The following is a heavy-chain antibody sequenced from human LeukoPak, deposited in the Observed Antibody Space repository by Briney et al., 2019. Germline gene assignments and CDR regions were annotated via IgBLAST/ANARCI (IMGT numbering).Heavy chain of an antibody. CDR1: GGSFSGYY. CDR3: ARGRVGYSYGLDY. J-gene: IGHJ4*02. Sequence: SETLSLTCAVYGGSFSGYYWSWICQPPGKGLEWIGEINHSGSTNYNPSLKSRVTISVDTSKNQFSLKLSSVTAADTAVYYCARGRVGYSYGLDYWGQGTLVTVSS. V-gene: IGHV4-34*01. D-gene: IGHD5-18*01. CDR2: INHSGST.